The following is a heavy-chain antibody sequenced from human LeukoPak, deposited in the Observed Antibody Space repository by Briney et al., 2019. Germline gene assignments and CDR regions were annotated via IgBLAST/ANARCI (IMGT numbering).Heavy chain of an antibody. CDR2: IHYSGST. V-gene: IGHV4-39*07. J-gene: IGHJ4*02. D-gene: IGHD3-9*01. CDR1: GGSISSANYY. CDR3: ARDVGFFDIDY. Sequence: PSETLSLTCTVSGGSISSANYYWSWIRQSDGKGLEWIGSIHYSGSTYYIPSLKSRITISLDMSKNQYSLKLTSVTAADTAVYYCARDVGFFDIDYWGQGILVTVSS.